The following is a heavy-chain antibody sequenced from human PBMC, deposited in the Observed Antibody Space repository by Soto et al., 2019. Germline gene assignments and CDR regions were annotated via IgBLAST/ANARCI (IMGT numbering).Heavy chain of an antibody. CDR1: GFTFSNYA. Sequence: PGGSLRLSCAASGFTFSNYAVHWVRQAPGKGLEWVAVISYDGGTKNYADSVKGRFTISRDNAKNSLYLQMNSLRAEDTAVYYCARHPERIAQIGWFDPWGQGTLVTVSS. CDR2: ISYDGGTK. V-gene: IGHV3-30-3*01. CDR3: ARHPERIAQIGWFDP. D-gene: IGHD6-13*01. J-gene: IGHJ5*02.